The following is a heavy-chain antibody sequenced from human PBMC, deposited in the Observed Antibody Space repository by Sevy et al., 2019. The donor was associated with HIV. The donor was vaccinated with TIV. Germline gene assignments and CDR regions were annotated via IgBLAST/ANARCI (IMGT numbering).Heavy chain of an antibody. CDR1: GFTFSDYY. V-gene: IGHV3-11*01. CDR3: ASDSPLVQAAAGKGAYGMDV. Sequence: GGSLRLSCAASGFTFSDYYMSWIRQAPGKGLEWVSYISSSGSTIYYADSVKGRFTISRDNAKNSLYLQMNSLRAEDTAVYYCASDSPLVQAAAGKGAYGMDVWGQGTTVTVSS. CDR2: ISSSGSTI. D-gene: IGHD6-13*01. J-gene: IGHJ6*02.